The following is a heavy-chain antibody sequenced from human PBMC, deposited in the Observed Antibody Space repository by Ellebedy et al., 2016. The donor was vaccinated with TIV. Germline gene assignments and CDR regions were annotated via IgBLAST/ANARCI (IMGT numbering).Heavy chain of an antibody. J-gene: IGHJ4*02. V-gene: IGHV3-23*01. CDR3: AKDPITIFGVVWIY. CDR2: IGGSGHTT. CDR1: GFTFSRYA. Sequence: PGGSLRLSFAASGFTFSRYAMSWVRQAPGKGLEWVSAIGGSGHTTDYTDSVKGRFTISRDNSKNTLSLQMNNLRAEDTAVYYCAKDPITIFGVVWIYWGQGTLVTVSS. D-gene: IGHD3-3*01.